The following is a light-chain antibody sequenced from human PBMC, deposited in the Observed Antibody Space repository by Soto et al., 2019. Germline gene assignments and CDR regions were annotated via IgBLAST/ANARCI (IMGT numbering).Light chain of an antibody. CDR2: GVS. CDR3: QQYGGSPWT. J-gene: IGKJ1*01. Sequence: EIVLTQSPGTLSLSPGERATLSCRASQSVYSYLAWYQQKPGQAPSLLIYGVSTRATGISDRFSGSGSGTDFTLTISRLDHEDFAVYFCQQYGGSPWTFGQGTKVEI. V-gene: IGKV3-20*01. CDR1: QSVYSY.